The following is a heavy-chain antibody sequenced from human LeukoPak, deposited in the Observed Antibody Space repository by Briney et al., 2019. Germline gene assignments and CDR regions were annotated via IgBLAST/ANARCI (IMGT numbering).Heavy chain of an antibody. CDR2: ISAYNGNT. Sequence: ASVKVSCKASGYTFTSYGISWVRQAPGQGLERMGWISAYNGNTNYAQKLQGRVTMTTDTSTSTAYMELRSLRSDDTAVYYCARVPSSDSSGYYYSDYYYYMDVWGKGTTVTISS. D-gene: IGHD3-22*01. J-gene: IGHJ6*03. CDR3: ARVPSSDSSGYYYSDYYYYMDV. CDR1: GYTFTSYG. V-gene: IGHV1-18*01.